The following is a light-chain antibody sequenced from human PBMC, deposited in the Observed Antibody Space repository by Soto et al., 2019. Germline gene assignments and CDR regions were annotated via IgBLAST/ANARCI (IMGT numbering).Light chain of an antibody. CDR3: SSYTSSNTTYV. V-gene: IGLV2-14*01. J-gene: IGLJ1*01. CDR2: DVS. Sequence: QSALTQPASVSGSPGQSITISCTGTSSDVGGYNYVSWYQQHPGKAPKLMIYDVSNRPSGVSNRFSGSKSGNTASLTISGLQAEDEDDYYYSSYTSSNTTYVFGSGTKLTVL. CDR1: SSDVGGYNY.